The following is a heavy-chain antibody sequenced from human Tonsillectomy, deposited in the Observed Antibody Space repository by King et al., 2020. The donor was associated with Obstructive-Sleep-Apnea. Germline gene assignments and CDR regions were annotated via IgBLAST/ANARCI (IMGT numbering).Heavy chain of an antibody. D-gene: IGHD1-1*01. CDR3: ARELATGATSGFDY. CDR1: GFTFSTYT. V-gene: IGHV3-30*04. CDR2: ISCDVNIK. Sequence: QLVQSGGGVVQPGRSLRLYCAASGFTFSTYTMHWVRQAPGQGLEWLACISCDVNIKFYADSVKGRFTISRDNSKATRYLQMNSLRAEDTAVYYCARELATGATSGFDYWGQGTLVTVSS. J-gene: IGHJ4*02.